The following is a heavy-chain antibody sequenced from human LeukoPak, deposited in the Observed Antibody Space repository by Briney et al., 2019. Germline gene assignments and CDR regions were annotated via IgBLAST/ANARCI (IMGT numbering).Heavy chain of an antibody. V-gene: IGHV3-15*07. CDR1: GFTFSHYW. J-gene: IGHJ4*02. CDR2: IKSKTDGGTT. D-gene: IGHD3-16*02. Sequence: PGGSLRLSCVVSGFTFSHYWMNWVRQAPGKGLEWVGRIKSKTDGGTTDYAAPVKGRFTISRDDSKNTLYLQMNSLKTEDTAVYYCTTGRYLWGSYRYYFDYWGQGTLVTVSS. CDR3: TTGRYLWGSYRYYFDY.